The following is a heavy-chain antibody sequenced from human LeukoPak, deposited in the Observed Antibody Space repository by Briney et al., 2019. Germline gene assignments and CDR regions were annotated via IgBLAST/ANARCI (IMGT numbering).Heavy chain of an antibody. CDR1: GFTFSSYG. Sequence: GRSLRLSCAASGFTFSSYGLHWVRQAPGKGLEWVAVISYDGSNKYYADSVKSRFTISRDNSKNTLYLQMNSLRAEDTAVYYCATDALHGIADGGQGTLVTVSS. CDR3: ATDALHGIAD. V-gene: IGHV3-30*03. J-gene: IGHJ4*02. D-gene: IGHD6-13*01. CDR2: ISYDGSNK.